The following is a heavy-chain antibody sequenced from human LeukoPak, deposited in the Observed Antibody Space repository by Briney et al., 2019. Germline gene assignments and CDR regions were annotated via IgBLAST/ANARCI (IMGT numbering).Heavy chain of an antibody. D-gene: IGHD3-3*01. CDR3: AHSLRLRFLEWFVDY. Sequence: SGPTLVKPTQTLTLTCTFSGFSLSTSGVGVGWIRQPPGKALEWLALIYWDDDKRYSPSLKSRLTITKDTSKNQAVLTMTNMDPVDTATYYCAHSLRLRFLEWFVDYWGQGTLVTVSS. J-gene: IGHJ4*02. CDR2: IYWDDDK. V-gene: IGHV2-5*02. CDR1: GFSLSTSGVG.